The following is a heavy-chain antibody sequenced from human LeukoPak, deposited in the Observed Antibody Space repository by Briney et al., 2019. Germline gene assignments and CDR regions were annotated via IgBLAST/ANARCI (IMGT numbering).Heavy chain of an antibody. CDR2: INPNSGGT. CDR1: RYTFTVYY. J-gene: IGHJ6*02. V-gene: IGHV1-2*02. D-gene: IGHD2-15*01. Sequence: GASVKVSCKSSRYTFTVYYMHWVRQAPGQGREWMGWINPNSGGTNYPQKFHGRVTITRHTSISTAYMALSRLRSDDTAVYYCAREVGEYCSGGSCYPPENYGMDVWGQGTTVTVSS. CDR3: AREVGEYCSGGSCYPPENYGMDV.